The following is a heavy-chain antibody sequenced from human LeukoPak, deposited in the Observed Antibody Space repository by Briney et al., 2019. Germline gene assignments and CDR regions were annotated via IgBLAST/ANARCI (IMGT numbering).Heavy chain of an antibody. J-gene: IGHJ5*02. Sequence: PGGSLRLSCAASGFTFSDYYMSWIRQAPGKGLEWVSGISGSGGSTYYADSVKGRFTISRDNSKNTLYLQMNSLRAEDTAVYYCAKLYCSSSSCYNPWGQGTLVTVSS. V-gene: IGHV3-23*01. CDR2: ISGSGGST. CDR3: AKLYCSSSSCYNP. CDR1: GFTFSDYY. D-gene: IGHD2-2*02.